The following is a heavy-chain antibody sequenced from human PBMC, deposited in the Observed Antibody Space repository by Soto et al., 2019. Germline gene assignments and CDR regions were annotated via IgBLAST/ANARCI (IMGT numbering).Heavy chain of an antibody. CDR3: ARKSGEREYYYGMDV. D-gene: IGHD3-10*01. CDR2: IYPGDSDT. CDR1: GYSFTSYW. V-gene: IGHV5-51*01. Sequence: GESLKISCKRSGYSFTSYWIGWVRQMPGKGLEWMGIIYPGDSDTRYSPSFQGQVTISADKSISTAYLQWSSLKASDTAMYYCARKSGEREYYYGMDVRGQGTTVTVCS. J-gene: IGHJ6*02.